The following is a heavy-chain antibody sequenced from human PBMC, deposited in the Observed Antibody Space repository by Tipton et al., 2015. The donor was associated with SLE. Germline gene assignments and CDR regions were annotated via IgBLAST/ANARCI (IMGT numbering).Heavy chain of an antibody. J-gene: IGHJ1*01. CDR3: AKDRYGSGKWGYFQH. D-gene: IGHD3-10*01. CDR1: GFTFSSYG. Sequence: SGFTFSSYGMHWVRQAPGKGLEWVAFIRYDGSNKYYADSVKGRFTISRDNSKNTLYLQMNSLRAEDTAVYYCAKDRYGSGKWGYFQHWGQGTLVTVSS. CDR2: IRYDGSNK. V-gene: IGHV3-30*02.